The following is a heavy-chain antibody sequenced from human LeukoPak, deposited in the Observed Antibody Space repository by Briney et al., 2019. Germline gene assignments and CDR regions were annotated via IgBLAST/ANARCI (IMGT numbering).Heavy chain of an antibody. Sequence: PGGSLRLSCAASGFTFSSYSMNWVRQAPGKGLEWVSSISSSSYIYYADSVKGRFTISRDNAKNSLYLQMNSLRAEDTAVYYCAKYYDFWSGYSPDAFDIWGQGTMVTVSS. J-gene: IGHJ3*02. CDR2: ISSSSYI. V-gene: IGHV3-21*01. D-gene: IGHD3-3*01. CDR1: GFTFSSYS. CDR3: AKYYDFWSGYSPDAFDI.